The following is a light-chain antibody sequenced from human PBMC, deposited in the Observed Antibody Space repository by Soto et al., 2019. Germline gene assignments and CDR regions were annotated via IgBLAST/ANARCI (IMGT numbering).Light chain of an antibody. CDR2: EAS. V-gene: IGKV1-39*01. CDR3: QQTYSPPVT. J-gene: IGKJ1*01. CDR1: QSIDPH. Sequence: DIRMTQSPSSLSASVGDRVTIACRASQSIDPHLNWYQQHPGKAPNALIYEASNLQSGDPSRFSGSGSGTDFTLTISGLQPDDSATYYWQQTYSPPVTFGQGTKVEIK.